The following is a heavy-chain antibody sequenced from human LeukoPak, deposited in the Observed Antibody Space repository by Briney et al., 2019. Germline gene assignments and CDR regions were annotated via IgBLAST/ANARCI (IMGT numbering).Heavy chain of an antibody. CDR2: IYYSGST. D-gene: IGHD6-19*01. Sequence: PSETLSLTCTVSGGSISSSSYYWGWIRQPPGKGLEWIGSIYYSGSTYYNPSLKSRVTISVDTSKNQFSLKLSSVTAADTAVYYCARQGVAALSDYWGQGTLVTVSS. J-gene: IGHJ4*02. V-gene: IGHV4-39*01. CDR1: GGSISSSSYY. CDR3: ARQGVAALSDY.